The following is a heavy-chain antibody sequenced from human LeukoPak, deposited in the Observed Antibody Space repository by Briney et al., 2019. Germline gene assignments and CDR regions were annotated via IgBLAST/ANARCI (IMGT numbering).Heavy chain of an antibody. D-gene: IGHD3-22*01. CDR2: INHDGSST. Sequence: GGSLRLSCAPSGFTFSTFWMHWVRQAPGKGLVWVSRINHDGSSTNYADSVKGRFTISRDDAKNTLYLQMNSLRAEDTAVYYCVRDWGYDSSGYWQKYFDTWGQGTLVTVSS. J-gene: IGHJ4*02. CDR3: VRDWGYDSSGYWQKYFDT. CDR1: GFTFSTFW. V-gene: IGHV3-74*01.